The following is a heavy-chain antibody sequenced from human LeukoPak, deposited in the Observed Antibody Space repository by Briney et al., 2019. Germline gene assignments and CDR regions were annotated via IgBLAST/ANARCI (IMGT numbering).Heavy chain of an antibody. CDR2: ISLAGRT. D-gene: IGHD1-26*01. V-gene: IGHV4-4*02. Sequence: SETLSLTCGVSGGSITTTNYWSWVRQPPGGGLEWIGEISLAGRTRYNPSLKSRVNISIDESKNHLYLNLASVTAAGTAVYYCSRESGPFCPFGHWGQGTLVAVTS. CDR3: SRESGPFCPFGH. J-gene: IGHJ4*02. CDR1: GGSITTTNY.